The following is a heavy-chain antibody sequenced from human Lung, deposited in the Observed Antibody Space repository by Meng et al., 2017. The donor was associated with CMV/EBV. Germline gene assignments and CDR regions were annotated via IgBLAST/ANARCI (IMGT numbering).Heavy chain of an antibody. CDR1: GGSINNGSW. V-gene: IGHV4-4*02. Sequence: CSVSGGSINNGSWWSRVRQPTGKVLEWIGEVHHSGSTNYNPSLSSRVTISVDKSKNQFSLKLNSVTAADTAVYYCARTFPGAYKWFDPWGQGILVTVSS. CDR3: ARTFPGAYKWFDP. CDR2: VHHSGST. D-gene: IGHD4/OR15-4a*01. J-gene: IGHJ5*02.